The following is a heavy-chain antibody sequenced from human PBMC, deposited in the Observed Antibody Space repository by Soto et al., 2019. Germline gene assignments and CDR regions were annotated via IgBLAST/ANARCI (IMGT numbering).Heavy chain of an antibody. CDR3: ARRKERSGPNYFDY. V-gene: IGHV1-8*01. Sequence: QVQLVQSGAEVKKPGASVKVSCKASGYTFTTYDINWVRQAPGQGLEWMGWMNPYTGKAGYAQKFQGRVTMTRDNSISTAYMELSGLRSEDKAVYYCARRKERSGPNYFDYWGQGTLVTVSS. CDR2: MNPYTGKA. J-gene: IGHJ4*02. CDR1: GYTFTTYD. D-gene: IGHD6-25*01.